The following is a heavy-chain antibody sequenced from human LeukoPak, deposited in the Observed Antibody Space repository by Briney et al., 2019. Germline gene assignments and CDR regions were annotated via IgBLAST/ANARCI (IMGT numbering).Heavy chain of an antibody. J-gene: IGHJ4*02. CDR2: INPSGGST. CDR3: ARLGAYLRSFDY. D-gene: IGHD3-10*01. V-gene: IGHV1-46*01. Sequence: ASVKDSCKASGYAFTNYFMHWVRQAPGQGLEWMGIINPSGGSTTYAQKFQGRVTMTRDTSTNTVYVELSSLTSEDTAVYYCARLGAYLRSFDYWGQGTLVTVSS. CDR1: GYAFTNYF.